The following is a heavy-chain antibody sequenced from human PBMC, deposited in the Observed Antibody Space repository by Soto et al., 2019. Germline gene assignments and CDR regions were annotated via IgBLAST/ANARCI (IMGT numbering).Heavy chain of an antibody. D-gene: IGHD3-22*01. J-gene: IGHJ4*02. Sequence: QVQLVQSGAEVKKPGSSVKVSCKASGGTFSSYAISWVRQAPGQGLEWMGGIIPIFGTANYAQKFQGRVTITADESTRTAYMELSSLRSEDTDVYYCARAEYSIYYDDSSGYFYWGQGTLVTVSS. CDR2: IIPIFGTA. V-gene: IGHV1-69*01. CDR3: ARAEYSIYYDDSSGYFY. CDR1: GGTFSSYA.